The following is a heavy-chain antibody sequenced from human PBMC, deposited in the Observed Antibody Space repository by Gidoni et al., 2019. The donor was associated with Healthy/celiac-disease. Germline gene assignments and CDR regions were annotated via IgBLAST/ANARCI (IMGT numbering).Heavy chain of an antibody. J-gene: IGHJ6*02. Sequence: QVQLVQSGAEVKKPGASVKVSCKASGYTFTSYYMHWVRQAPGQGLEWMGIINPSGGSTSYEKKFQGRVTMTRDTSTSTVYMELSSLRSEDTAVYYCARERAIVVVPAAILYYYGMDVWGQGTTVTVSS. CDR3: ARERAIVVVPAAILYYYGMDV. D-gene: IGHD2-2*01. CDR1: GYTFTSYY. V-gene: IGHV1-46*01. CDR2: INPSGGST.